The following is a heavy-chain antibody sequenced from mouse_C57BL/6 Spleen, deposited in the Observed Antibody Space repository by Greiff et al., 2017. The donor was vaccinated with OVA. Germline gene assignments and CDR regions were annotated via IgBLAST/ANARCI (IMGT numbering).Heavy chain of an antibody. V-gene: IGHV5-9-1*02. CDR1: GFTFSSYA. Sequence: EVKLMESGEGLVKPGGSLKLSCAASGFTFSSYAMSWVRQTPEKRLEWVAYISSGGDYIYYADTVKGRFTISRDNARNTLYLQMSSLKSEDTAMYYCTRCGEGWAMDYWGQGTSVTVSS. J-gene: IGHJ4*01. D-gene: IGHD2-3*01. CDR2: ISSGGDYI. CDR3: TRCGEGWAMDY.